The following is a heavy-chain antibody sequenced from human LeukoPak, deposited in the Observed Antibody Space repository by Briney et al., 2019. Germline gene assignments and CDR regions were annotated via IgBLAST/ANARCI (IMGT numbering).Heavy chain of an antibody. CDR1: GFTFSSYG. CDR2: IRYDGSNK. CDR3: AKVSGGYCSSTSCYYYYYYMDV. V-gene: IGHV3-30*02. Sequence: GGSLRLSCAASGFTFSSYGMHWVRQAPGKGLEWVAFIRYDGSNKYYADSVKGRFTISRDNSKNTLYLQMNSLRAEDTAVYYCAKVSGGYCSSTSCYYYYYYMDVWGKGTTVTISS. D-gene: IGHD2-2*01. J-gene: IGHJ6*03.